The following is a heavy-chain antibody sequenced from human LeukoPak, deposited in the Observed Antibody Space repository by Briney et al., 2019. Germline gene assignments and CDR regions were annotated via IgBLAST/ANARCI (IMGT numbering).Heavy chain of an antibody. V-gene: IGHV3-48*03. CDR3: ARDDYGSTPYFFDY. CDR1: GFTFSRYE. Sequence: GGSLRLSCAASGFTFSRYEMNWVRHAPGKGLEWVSYISRSGTTIFCTDSVKARFPISRDSAQNSLCLQMNSLRAEDTSVLFCARDDYGSTPYFFDYWGEGSLVTVSS. D-gene: IGHD4/OR15-4a*01. CDR2: ISRSGTTI. J-gene: IGHJ4*02.